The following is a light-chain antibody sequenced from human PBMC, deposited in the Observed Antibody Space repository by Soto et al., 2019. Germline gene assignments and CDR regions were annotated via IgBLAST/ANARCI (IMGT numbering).Light chain of an antibody. CDR1: QSISSW. CDR3: QHFNSYPWT. J-gene: IGKJ1*01. Sequence: DIQMTQSPSTLSASVGDGVTITCRASQSISSWLAWYQQKPGKAPKLLINKASSLESGVPSRFSGSGSGTEFTLTISSLQPDDFATYYCQHFNSYPWTFGQGTKVEIK. CDR2: KAS. V-gene: IGKV1-5*03.